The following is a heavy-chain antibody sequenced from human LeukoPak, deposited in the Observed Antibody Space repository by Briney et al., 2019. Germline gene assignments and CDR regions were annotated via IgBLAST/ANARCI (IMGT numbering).Heavy chain of an antibody. V-gene: IGHV4-39*01. CDR2: IYYSGST. CDR1: GGSISSSSYY. CDR3: ARLSPSYYYGPGSYWFDP. D-gene: IGHD3-10*01. Sequence: SETLSLTCTVSGGSISSSSYYWGWIRQPPGKGLEWIGSIYYSGSTYYNPSLKSRVTISVDTSKNQFSLKLSSVTAADTAVYYCARLSPSYYYGPGSYWFDPWGQGTLVTVSS. J-gene: IGHJ5*02.